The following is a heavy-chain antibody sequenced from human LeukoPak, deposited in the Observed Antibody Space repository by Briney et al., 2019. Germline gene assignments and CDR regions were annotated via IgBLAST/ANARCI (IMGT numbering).Heavy chain of an antibody. V-gene: IGHV3-23*01. CDR3: AKDSKRALRPYYYYYYMDV. Sequence: GGSLRLSCAASGFTFSSYAMSWVRQAPGKGLEWVSAISGSGGSTYYADSVKGRFTISRDNSKNTLYLQMNSLRAEDTAVYYCAKDSKRALRPYYYYYYMDVWGKGTTVTVSS. CDR1: GFTFSSYA. J-gene: IGHJ6*03. D-gene: IGHD1-1*01. CDR2: ISGSGGST.